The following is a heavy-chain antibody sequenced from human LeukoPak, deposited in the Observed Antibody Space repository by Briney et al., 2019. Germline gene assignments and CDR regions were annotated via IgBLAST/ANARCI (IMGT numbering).Heavy chain of an antibody. J-gene: IGHJ4*02. D-gene: IGHD6-13*01. V-gene: IGHV3-23*01. CDR2: VTSSGVNT. Sequence: GGSLRLSCAASGFTFTTYVMTWVRQAPGKGLQWVSAVTSSGVNTYYADSVKGRFTVSRVNSKNTLYLQMNSLRAEDTAVYYCAKMAVPGNYYFDHWGQGTVVTVSS. CDR3: AKMAVPGNYYFDH. CDR1: GFTFTTYV.